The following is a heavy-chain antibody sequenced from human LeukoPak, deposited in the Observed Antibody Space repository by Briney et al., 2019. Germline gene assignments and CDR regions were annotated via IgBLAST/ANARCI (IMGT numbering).Heavy chain of an antibody. D-gene: IGHD3-3*01. Sequence: ASVKVSCKASGYTFTSYGISWVRQAPGQGLEWIGWIIPKSGGTNYAEKFHGRVTMTRDTSINTAYMELTRLRSDDAAVYYCARGIFGPQYNYYMDVWGAGTTVIVSS. CDR1: GYTFTSYG. CDR3: ARGIFGPQYNYYMDV. V-gene: IGHV1-2*02. J-gene: IGHJ6*03. CDR2: IIPKSGGT.